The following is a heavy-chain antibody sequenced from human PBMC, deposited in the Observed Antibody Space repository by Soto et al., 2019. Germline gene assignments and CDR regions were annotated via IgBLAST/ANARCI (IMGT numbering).Heavy chain of an antibody. J-gene: IGHJ6*02. CDR3: ARVAIVCVSSSCYNHYYYSLDV. CDR2: IYYRGSI. D-gene: IGHD2-2*02. Sequence: SETLSLTCTASGGSISSDIFFWSWICQPPREGLVWVGDIYYRGSIHDFPSLESRHTLLVDTSNKQFSLMLRSVSAADTAVYYCARVAIVCVSSSCYNHYYYSLDVWGQGTTVTVSS. V-gene: IGHV4-30-4*02. CDR1: GGSISSDIFF.